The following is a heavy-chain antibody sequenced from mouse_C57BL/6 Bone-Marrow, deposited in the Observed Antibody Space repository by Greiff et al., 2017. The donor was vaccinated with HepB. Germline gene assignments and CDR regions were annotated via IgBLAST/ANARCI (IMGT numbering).Heavy chain of an antibody. V-gene: IGHV1-64*01. CDR3: ARISPITTVVANWYFDV. CDR2: IHPNSGST. J-gene: IGHJ1*03. Sequence: QVQLQQSGAELARPGASVKLSCKASGYTFTSYWMHWVKQRPGQGLEWIGMIHPNSGSTNYNEKFKSKATLTVDKSYSTAYMQLSSLTSEDSAVYYCARISPITTVVANWYFDVWGTGTTVTVSS. CDR1: GYTFTSYW. D-gene: IGHD1-1*01.